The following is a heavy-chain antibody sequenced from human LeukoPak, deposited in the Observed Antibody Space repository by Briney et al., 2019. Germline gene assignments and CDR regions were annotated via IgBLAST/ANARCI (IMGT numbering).Heavy chain of an antibody. D-gene: IGHD3-3*01. Sequence: PGRSLRLSCAASGFTFSSYGMHWVRQAPGKGLEWVAVIWYDGSNKYYADSVKGRFTISRDNSKNTLYLQMNSLRAEDTAVYYCAREGGFWSGYYNVNFDYWGQGTLVTVSS. J-gene: IGHJ4*02. V-gene: IGHV3-33*08. CDR2: IWYDGSNK. CDR3: AREGGFWSGYYNVNFDY. CDR1: GFTFSSYG.